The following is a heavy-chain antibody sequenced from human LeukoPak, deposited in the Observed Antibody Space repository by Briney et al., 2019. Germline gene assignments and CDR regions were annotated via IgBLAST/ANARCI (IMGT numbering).Heavy chain of an antibody. D-gene: IGHD6-13*01. CDR1: GFSLSSSGVG. V-gene: IGHV2-5*01. CDR2: IYWNDDK. Sequence: SGPTLVKPTQTLTQTCTFSGFSLSSSGVGVGWIRQPPGKALEWLALIYWNDDKRYSASLKSRLTITKDTSKNQVVLTMTNMDPVDTATYYYAHRPYSSSSMDVWGQGTTVTVSS. CDR3: AHRPYSSSSMDV. J-gene: IGHJ6*02.